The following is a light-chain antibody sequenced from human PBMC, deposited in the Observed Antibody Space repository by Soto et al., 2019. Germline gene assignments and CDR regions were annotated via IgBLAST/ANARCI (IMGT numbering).Light chain of an antibody. CDR2: DAS. CDR3: QQYGSSGT. J-gene: IGKJ1*01. CDR1: QSVTSNY. Sequence: EIVLTQSPGTLSFSPGERATLSGRASQSVTSNYLAWYQQNPAQSPRLLIYDASNRATGIPARFSGSGSGTDFTLTISRLEPEDFAVYYCQQYGSSGTFGQGTKVDIK. V-gene: IGKV3-20*01.